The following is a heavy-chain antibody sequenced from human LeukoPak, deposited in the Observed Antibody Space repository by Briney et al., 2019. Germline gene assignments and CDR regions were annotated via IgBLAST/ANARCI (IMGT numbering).Heavy chain of an antibody. Sequence: PGGSLRLSCVVSGFTFSNYWMDWVRQAPGKGLEWVSAISGSGYSTYYADSVKGRFTISRDNSKNTLYLQMNSLRAEDTAVYYCAKEAGYSGYDYPDYWGQGTLVTVSS. D-gene: IGHD5-12*01. CDR3: AKEAGYSGYDYPDY. CDR2: ISGSGYST. V-gene: IGHV3-23*01. CDR1: GFTFSNYW. J-gene: IGHJ4*02.